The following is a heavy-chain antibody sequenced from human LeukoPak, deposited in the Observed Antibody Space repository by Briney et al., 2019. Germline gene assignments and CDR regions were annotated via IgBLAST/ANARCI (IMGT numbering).Heavy chain of an antibody. CDR3: ARGDSTVTPKYFQY. CDR1: GGSISSNSDY. D-gene: IGHD4-23*01. V-gene: IGHV4-39*07. Sequence: SETLSLTCTVSGGSISSNSDYWGWIRQPPGKGLEWIGTIYYSGSTYYNPSFKSRVIISVDTSKNQFSLKLSSVTAADTAVYYCARGDSTVTPKYFQYWGQGTLVTVSS. CDR2: IYYSGST. J-gene: IGHJ1*01.